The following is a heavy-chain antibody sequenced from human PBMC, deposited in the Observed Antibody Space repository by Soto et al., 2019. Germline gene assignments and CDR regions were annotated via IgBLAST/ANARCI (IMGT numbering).Heavy chain of an antibody. CDR2: IYYSGST. CDR1: GGSISSYY. Sequence: PSETLSLTCTVSGGSISSYYWSWIRQPPGKGLEWTGYIYYSGSTNYNPSLKSRVTISVDTSKNQFSLKLSSVTAADTAVYYCARVGRGYSYGEYYFDYWGQGTLVTVSS. V-gene: IGHV4-59*01. J-gene: IGHJ4*02. CDR3: ARVGRGYSYGEYYFDY. D-gene: IGHD5-18*01.